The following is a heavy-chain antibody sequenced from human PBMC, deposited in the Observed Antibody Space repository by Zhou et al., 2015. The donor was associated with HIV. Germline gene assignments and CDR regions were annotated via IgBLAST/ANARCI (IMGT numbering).Heavy chain of an antibody. D-gene: IGHD6-19*01. CDR1: GFTFDDYA. V-gene: IGHV3-9*01. Sequence: EVQLVESGGGLVQPGRSLRLSCAASGFTFDDYAMHWVRQAPGKGLEWVSGISWNSGSIGYADSVKGRFTISRDNAKNSLYLQMNSLRAEDTALYYCAKDKSSGWFFGDAFDIWGQGTMVTVSS. CDR3: AKDKSSGWFFGDAFDI. J-gene: IGHJ3*02. CDR2: ISWNSGSI.